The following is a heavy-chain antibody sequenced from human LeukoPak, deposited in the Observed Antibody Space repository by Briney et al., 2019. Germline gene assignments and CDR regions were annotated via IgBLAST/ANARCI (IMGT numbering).Heavy chain of an antibody. J-gene: IGHJ4*02. CDR3: AREYGDFDY. CDR2: IYRSGST. D-gene: IGHD4-17*01. Sequence: SETLSLTCTVSGGSISNYYWSWIRQPAGKGQEWIGRIYRSGSTNYNPSLKSRVTMSVDTSKNQFSLKLNSVTAADTAVYYCAREYGDFDYWGQGTLVTVSS. CDR1: GGSISNYY. V-gene: IGHV4-4*07.